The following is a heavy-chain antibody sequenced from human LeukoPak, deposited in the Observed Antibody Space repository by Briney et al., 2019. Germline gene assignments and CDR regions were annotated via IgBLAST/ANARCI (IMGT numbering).Heavy chain of an antibody. D-gene: IGHD6-13*01. CDR2: FDPEDGET. J-gene: IGHJ5*02. CDR1: GYTLTELS. CDR3: ATGLRPGYSSSWYGGWFDP. Sequence: GASVKVSCKVSGYTLTELSMHWVRQAPGKGLEWMGGFDPEDGETIYAQKFQGRVTMTEDTSTDTAYMELSSLRSEDTAVYYCATGLRPGYSSSWYGGWFDPWGQGTLVTVSS. V-gene: IGHV1-24*01.